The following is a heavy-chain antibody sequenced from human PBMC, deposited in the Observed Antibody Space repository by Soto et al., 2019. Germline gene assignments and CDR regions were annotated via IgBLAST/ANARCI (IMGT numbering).Heavy chain of an antibody. CDR3: ARGRTVRNYADDSSDYFYFFDY. V-gene: IGHV4-59*01. D-gene: IGHD3-22*01. CDR2: VYYTGST. Sequence: SETLSLTCTVSGDSISTFYWGWMRQSPGKELEWIGYVYYTGSTNYNPSLKSRVTISVDRSKNQFSLKLTSANAADTAVYYCARGRTVRNYADDSSDYFYFFDYWGQGTQVT. J-gene: IGHJ4*02. CDR1: GDSISTFY.